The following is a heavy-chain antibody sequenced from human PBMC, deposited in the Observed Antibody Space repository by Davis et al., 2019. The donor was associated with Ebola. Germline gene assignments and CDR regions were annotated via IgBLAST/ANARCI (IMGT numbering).Heavy chain of an antibody. D-gene: IGHD6-13*01. CDR3: ATGNSSSWHYNWFDP. CDR1: GYTFTSYA. CDR2: INAGNGYT. V-gene: IGHV1-3*01. J-gene: IGHJ5*02. Sequence: ASVKVSRKASGYTFTSYAMHWVRQAPGQRLDWMGWINAGNGYTKYSQKFQDRVSITRDTSASTAYMELSSLRSDDTAVYYCATGNSSSWHYNWFDPWGQGTLVTVSS.